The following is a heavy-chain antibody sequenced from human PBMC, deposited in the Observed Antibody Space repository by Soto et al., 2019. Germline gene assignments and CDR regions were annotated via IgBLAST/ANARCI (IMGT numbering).Heavy chain of an antibody. J-gene: IGHJ6*02. CDR3: ARAPTIFGVVIPPNYGMDV. CDR1: GGSINSSHW. CDR2: ISHSGST. D-gene: IGHD3-3*01. Sequence: SDTLSLTCAVSGGSINSSHWWSWVRQPPGKGLEWIGQISHSGSTNYNPSLTSRVTISVDTSKNQFSLKLSSVTAADTAVYYCARAPTIFGVVIPPNYGMDVWGQGTTVTVSS. V-gene: IGHV4-4*02.